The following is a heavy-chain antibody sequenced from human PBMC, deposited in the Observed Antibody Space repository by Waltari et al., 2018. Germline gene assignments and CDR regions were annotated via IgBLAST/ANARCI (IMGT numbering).Heavy chain of an antibody. CDR3: ARNDFWTGYTYFLDH. CDR1: GFSFSSYW. J-gene: IGHJ4*02. V-gene: IGHV3-7*01. Sequence: EVQLVESGGGLVQPGGSLRLSCVASGFSFSSYWMSWVRQAPGKGLEWVANIKQDGSEKYYVDSAKCRFTISRDNAKNSLYLQMNGLRAEDTAVYYCARNDFWTGYTYFLDHWGQGTVVTVSS. CDR2: IKQDGSEK. D-gene: IGHD3-3*01.